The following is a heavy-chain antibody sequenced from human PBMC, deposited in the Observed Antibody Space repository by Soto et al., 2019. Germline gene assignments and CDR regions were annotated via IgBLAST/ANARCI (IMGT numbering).Heavy chain of an antibody. Sequence: EVQLVESGGGLVLPGRSLTLSCVASGFNFQNYAMQWVRQVPRKGLEWVSGINWSTGTTGYADTVKGRFLLSRDNAGNSLYLDMNSLRVEDTAFYHCTIKDYDSGGSDSWGPGTLVTVSS. V-gene: IGHV3-9*01. CDR1: GFNFQNYA. CDR3: TIKDYDSGGSDS. J-gene: IGHJ4*02. CDR2: INWSTGTT. D-gene: IGHD3-16*01.